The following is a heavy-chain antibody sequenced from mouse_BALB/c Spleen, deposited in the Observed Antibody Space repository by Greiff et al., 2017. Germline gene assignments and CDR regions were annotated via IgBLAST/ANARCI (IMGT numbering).Heavy chain of an antibody. CDR3: TRRSSWYFDV. J-gene: IGHJ1*01. Sequence: QVQLQQSGAELVRPGASVKLSCKASGYTFTSYWINWVKQRPGQGLEWIGNIYPSDSYTNYNQKFKDKATLTVDKSSSTAYMQLSSPTSEDSAVYYCTRRSSWYFDVWGAGTTVTVSS. CDR2: IYPSDSYT. D-gene: IGHD1-1*01. V-gene: IGHV1-69*02. CDR1: GYTFTSYW.